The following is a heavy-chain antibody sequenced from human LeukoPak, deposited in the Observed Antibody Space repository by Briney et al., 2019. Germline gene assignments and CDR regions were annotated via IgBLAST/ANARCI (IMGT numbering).Heavy chain of an antibody. CDR1: GFTFSFYS. CDR2: MSVSSGLI. Sequence: GGSLRLSXAASGFTFSFYSMNWVRQAPGKGLEWVSSMSVSSGLIYYADSVKGRFTISRDNAKNSLYLQMNSLRAEDTAVYYCARDTYYDILTGYYGTFDYWGQGTLVTVSS. D-gene: IGHD3-9*01. J-gene: IGHJ4*02. CDR3: ARDTYYDILTGYYGTFDY. V-gene: IGHV3-21*01.